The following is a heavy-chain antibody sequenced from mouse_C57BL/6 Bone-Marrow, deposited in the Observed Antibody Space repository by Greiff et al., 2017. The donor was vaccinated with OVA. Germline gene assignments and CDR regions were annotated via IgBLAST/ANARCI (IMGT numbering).Heavy chain of an antibody. V-gene: IGHV1-69*01. CDR3: ARLSAISSLDY. J-gene: IGHJ2*01. CDR1: GYTFTSYW. Sequence: QVQLQQPGAELVIPGASVNLSCKASGYTFTSYWMHWVKQRPGQGLEWIGEIEPSDSYTNYNQKFKGKSTLTVDKSSSTAYMQLRSLTSEDSAVYSCARLSAISSLDYWGQGTTLTVSS. CDR2: IEPSDSYT. D-gene: IGHD1-3*01.